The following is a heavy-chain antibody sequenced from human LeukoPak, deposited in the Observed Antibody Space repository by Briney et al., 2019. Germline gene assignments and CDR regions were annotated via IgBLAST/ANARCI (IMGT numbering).Heavy chain of an antibody. D-gene: IGHD1-14*01. CDR1: GYTFTSYG. J-gene: IGHJ6*03. Sequence: ASVKVSCKASGYTFTSYGFTWVRQARGQGFEWMGWVSAYNGDTSYAQKFQGRVTMTTGTPTRTAYMELRNLRSDDTAVYYCVRAGITAYIDVWGKGNTVTVSS. V-gene: IGHV1-18*01. CDR2: VSAYNGDT. CDR3: VRAGITAYIDV.